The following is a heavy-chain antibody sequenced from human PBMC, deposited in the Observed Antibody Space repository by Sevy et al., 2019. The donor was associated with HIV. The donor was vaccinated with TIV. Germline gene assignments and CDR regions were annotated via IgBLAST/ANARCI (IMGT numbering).Heavy chain of an antibody. CDR3: AKDASSSWTGGTFQH. CDR1: GFIFSGYV. V-gene: IGHV3-23*01. D-gene: IGHD6-13*01. Sequence: GGSLRLSCAASGFIFSGYVMSWVRQAPGKGLEWVSTISGGGGSTYYADSVKGRFAISRYNSKNTLDLERNSLRVEDTAVYYCAKDASSSWTGGTFQHWGQGTLVTVSS. J-gene: IGHJ1*01. CDR2: ISGGGGST.